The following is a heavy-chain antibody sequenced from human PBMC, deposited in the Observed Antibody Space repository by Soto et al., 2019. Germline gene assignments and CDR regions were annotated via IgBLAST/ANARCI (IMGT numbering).Heavy chain of an antibody. CDR1: GGSISSGGYH. CDR2: IYYSGST. J-gene: IGHJ5*02. CDR3: ARVLSYYDILPDHNWFDP. Sequence: SEILSLTCTVSGGSISSGGYHWSWIRQHPGKGLEWIGYIYYSGSTYYNPSLKSRVTISVDTSKNQFSLKLSSVTAADTAVYYCARVLSYYDILPDHNWFDPWGQGTLVTVSS. D-gene: IGHD3-9*01. V-gene: IGHV4-31*03.